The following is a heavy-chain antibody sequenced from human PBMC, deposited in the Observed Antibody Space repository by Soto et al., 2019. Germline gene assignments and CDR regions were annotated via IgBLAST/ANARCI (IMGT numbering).Heavy chain of an antibody. CDR2: IIVGIGNT. CDR1: GFTFTTSA. Sequence: ASVKVSCKASGFTFTTSAVQWVRQARGQRLEWIGWIIVGIGNTNSAQKFQERVTITRDMSTSTAYMELSSLRSEDTAVYYCAADNGRVRYFDWLSSSDYYCGMDVWGQGTTVTVSS. J-gene: IGHJ6*02. V-gene: IGHV1-58*01. CDR3: AADNGRVRYFDWLSSSDYYCGMDV. D-gene: IGHD3-9*01.